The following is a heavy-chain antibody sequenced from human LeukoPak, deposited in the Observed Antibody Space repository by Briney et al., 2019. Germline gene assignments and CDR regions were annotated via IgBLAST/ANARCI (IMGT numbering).Heavy chain of an antibody. D-gene: IGHD3-10*01. CDR2: ISYDGSNK. J-gene: IGHJ3*02. V-gene: IGHV3-30-3*01. CDR1: GFTFSSYA. CDR3: ARELYGSGSYYHDDAFDI. Sequence: PGGSLRLSCAASGFTFSSYAMHWVRQAPGKGLEWVAVISYDGSNKYYADSVKGRFTISRDNSKNTLYLQMNSLRAEDTAVYYCARELYGSGSYYHDDAFDIWGQGTMVTVSS.